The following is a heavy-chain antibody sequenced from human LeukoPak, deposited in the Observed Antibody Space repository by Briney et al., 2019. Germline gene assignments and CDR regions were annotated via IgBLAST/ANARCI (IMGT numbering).Heavy chain of an antibody. J-gene: IGHJ3*01. CDR3: ARHGPVVTATDAFDL. V-gene: IGHV4-39*01. CDR2: VHYSGRT. Sequence: SETLSLTCTVSGDSISVNTYYCAWLRRPPGRGLQSVGSVHYSGRTDYNPSLKSRVTISVDTSKNQLSLSLNSVTAADTAVYYCARHGPVVTATDAFDLWGQGTMVTVSS. CDR1: GDSISVNTYY. D-gene: IGHD2-21*02.